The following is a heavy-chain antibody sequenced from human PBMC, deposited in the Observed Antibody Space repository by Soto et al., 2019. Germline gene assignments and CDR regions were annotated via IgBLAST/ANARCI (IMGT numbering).Heavy chain of an antibody. J-gene: IGHJ4*02. CDR2: ISGSGGST. V-gene: IGHV3-23*01. D-gene: IGHD3-9*01. CDR1: GFTFSSYA. Sequence: GGSLRLSCAASGFTFSSYAMSWVRQAPGKGLEWVSAISGSGGSTYYADSVKGRFTISRDNSKNTLYLQMNSLRAEDTAVYYCATVLPYFDWLSYFDYWGQGTLVTVSS. CDR3: ATVLPYFDWLSYFDY.